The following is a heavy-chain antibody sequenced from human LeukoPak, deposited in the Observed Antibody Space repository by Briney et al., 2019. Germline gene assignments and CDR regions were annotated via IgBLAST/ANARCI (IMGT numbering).Heavy chain of an antibody. D-gene: IGHD6-13*01. J-gene: IGHJ1*01. CDR3: ARGPPRSIAAAGTAYFQH. V-gene: IGHV4-31*03. Sequence: PSETLSLTCTVSGGPISSGGYYWSWIRQPPGKGLEWIGYIYYSGSTYYNPSLKSRVTISVDTSKNQFSLKLSSVTAADTAVYYCARGPPRSIAAAGTAYFQHWGQGTLVTVSS. CDR1: GGPISSGGYY. CDR2: IYYSGST.